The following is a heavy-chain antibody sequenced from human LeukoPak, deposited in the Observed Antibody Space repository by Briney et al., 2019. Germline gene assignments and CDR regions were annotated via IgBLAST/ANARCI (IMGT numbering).Heavy chain of an antibody. CDR3: ARVVTPRYCSSPSCYWKGWFDP. J-gene: IGHJ5*02. CDR1: GYTFTSYY. Sequence: ASVKVSCKASGYTFTSYYMHWVRQAPGQGLEWMGIINPSGGSTSYAQKFQGRVTMTRDMSTSTVYMELSSLRSEDTAVYYCARVVTPRYCSSPSCYWKGWFDPWGQGTLVTVSS. CDR2: INPSGGST. V-gene: IGHV1-46*01. D-gene: IGHD2-2*01.